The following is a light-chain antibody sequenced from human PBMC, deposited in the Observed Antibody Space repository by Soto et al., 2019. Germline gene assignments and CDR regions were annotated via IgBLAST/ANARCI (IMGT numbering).Light chain of an antibody. CDR1: QSVIGD. CDR3: QQYNNWHRK. CDR2: AAS. J-gene: IGKJ1*01. Sequence: IVMMQSPATLSVSPGERATLSCRASQSVIGDLAWYHHKPGQSPRLLIYAASTTATGIPARLLGSGSGTGCTLTIASMQSEDFVVDNCQQYNNWHRKFAKGTRGDI. V-gene: IGKV3-15*01.